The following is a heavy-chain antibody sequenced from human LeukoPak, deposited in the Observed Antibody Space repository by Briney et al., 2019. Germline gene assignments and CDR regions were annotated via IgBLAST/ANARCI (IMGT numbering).Heavy chain of an antibody. V-gene: IGHV4-39*07. D-gene: IGHD3-9*01. CDR1: GGSISSSNYY. CDR3: ARVTGYMIEDYFDY. CDR2: IYYSGST. J-gene: IGHJ4*02. Sequence: PSETLSLTCTVSGGSISSSNYYWGWIRQPPGKGLEWIGSIYYSGSTYYNPSLKSRVTISVDTSKNQFSLKLSSVTTADTAVYYCARVTGYMIEDYFDYWGQGILVTVSS.